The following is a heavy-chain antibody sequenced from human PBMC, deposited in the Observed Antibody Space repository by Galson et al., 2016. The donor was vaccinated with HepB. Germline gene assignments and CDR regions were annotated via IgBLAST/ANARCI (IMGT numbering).Heavy chain of an antibody. Sequence: SLRLSCAASGFTISSYAMNWVRQAPGKGLEWVSCLSGSDGTTIYADSVKGRFTISRDDSKNTLYLQMNSLRAEDTAIYYCAKDDKVGTMVRGIIRYEYHYYGVDVWGQGTTVTVSS. D-gene: IGHD3-10*01. CDR3: AKDDKVGTMVRGIIRYEYHYYGVDV. V-gene: IGHV3-23*01. J-gene: IGHJ6*02. CDR1: GFTISSYA. CDR2: LSGSDGTT.